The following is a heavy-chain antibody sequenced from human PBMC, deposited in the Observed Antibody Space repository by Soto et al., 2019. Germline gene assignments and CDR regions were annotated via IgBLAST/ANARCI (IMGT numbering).Heavy chain of an antibody. D-gene: IGHD4-17*01. CDR1: GYTFTSYG. CDR3: ARVSFDYGDYGSLDY. J-gene: IGHJ4*02. V-gene: IGHV1-18*04. CDR2: ISAYNGNT. Sequence: QVQLVQSGAEVKKPGASVKVSCKASGYTFTSYGISWVRQAPGQGLEWMGWISAYNGNTNYAQKPEGGVTMTTDTSTSKAYMELRSLRSDDTAVYYCARVSFDYGDYGSLDYWGQGTLVTVSS.